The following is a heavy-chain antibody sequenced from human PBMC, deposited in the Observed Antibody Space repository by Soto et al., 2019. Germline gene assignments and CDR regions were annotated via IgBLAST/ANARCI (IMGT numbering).Heavy chain of an antibody. D-gene: IGHD2-2*01. CDR2: IIPIFGTA. V-gene: IGHV1-69*12. J-gene: IGHJ5*02. CDR3: GRGLVVLVPASGTVWFDP. CDR1: GGTFSSYA. Sequence: QVQLVQSGAEVKKPGSSVTVSCKASGGTFSSYAISWVRQAPGQGLEWMGGIIPIFGTANYAQKFQGRVTITADESTSTVYMELSSLRAEDTAVCYCGRGLVVLVPASGTVWFDPWGQGTLVTVSS.